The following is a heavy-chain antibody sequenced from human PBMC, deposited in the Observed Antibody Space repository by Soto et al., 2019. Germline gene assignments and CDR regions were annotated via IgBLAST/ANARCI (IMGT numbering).Heavy chain of an antibody. CDR3: ARDYSSYGPFDY. Sequence: AASGFTFSSYSMNWVRQAPGKGLEWVSYISSSSRTIYYADSVKGRFTISRDNAKNSLYLQMNSLRAEDTAVYYCARDYSSYGPFDYWGQGTLVTVSS. J-gene: IGHJ4*02. V-gene: IGHV3-48*01. CDR2: ISSSSRTI. D-gene: IGHD5-18*01. CDR1: GFTFSSYS.